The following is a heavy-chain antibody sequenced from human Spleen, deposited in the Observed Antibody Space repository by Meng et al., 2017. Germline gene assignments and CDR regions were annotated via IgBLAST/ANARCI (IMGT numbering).Heavy chain of an antibody. D-gene: IGHD3-22*01. V-gene: IGHV3-23*03. Sequence: GESLKISCAASGFTFSSYSMNWVRQAPGKGLEWVSVIYSGGNTYYADSVKGRFTISRDSSKNTLYLQMNSLRVEDTAVYYCVKDIIVVTTYFGYWGQGTLVTVSS. CDR2: IYSGGNT. J-gene: IGHJ4*02. CDR1: GFTFSSYS. CDR3: VKDIIVVTTYFGY.